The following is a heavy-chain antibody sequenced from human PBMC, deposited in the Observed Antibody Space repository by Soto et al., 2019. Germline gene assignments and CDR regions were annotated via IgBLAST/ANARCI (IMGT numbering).Heavy chain of an antibody. J-gene: IGHJ6*02. Sequence: SVKVSCKASGGTFSSYAISWVRQAPGQGLEWMGGIIPIFGTANYAQKFQGRVAITADESTSTAYMELSSLRSEDTAVYYCARDLAEGYSYDLYYYYYGMDVWGQGXTVTVYS. D-gene: IGHD5-18*01. CDR3: ARDLAEGYSYDLYYYYYGMDV. CDR1: GGTFSSYA. V-gene: IGHV1-69*13. CDR2: IIPIFGTA.